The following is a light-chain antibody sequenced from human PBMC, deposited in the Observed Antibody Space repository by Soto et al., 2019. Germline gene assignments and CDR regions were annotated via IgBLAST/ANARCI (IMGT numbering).Light chain of an antibody. CDR1: QSVSSSY. J-gene: IGKJ4*01. V-gene: IGKV3-20*01. CDR2: GAS. CDR3: QQYGSSFFT. Sequence: EIVLTQSPGTLSLSPGERATLSCRASQSVSSSYLAWYQQKPGQAPRLLIYGASSRATGIPDRFSGSGSGTDFTLSISRLEPEDXAVYYCQQYGSSFFTFGGGTKVEIK.